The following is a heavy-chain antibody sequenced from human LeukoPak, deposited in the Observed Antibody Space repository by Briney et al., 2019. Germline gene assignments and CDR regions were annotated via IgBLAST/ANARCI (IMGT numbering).Heavy chain of an antibody. Sequence: GGSLRLSCAASGFTFSDYYMSWIRQAPGKGLEWVSYISSSSSYTNYADSVRGRFTISRDNAKNSLYLQMNSLRAEDTAVFYCARDLSGSYYFDYWGQGTLVTVSS. D-gene: IGHD1-26*01. V-gene: IGHV3-11*05. CDR3: ARDLSGSYYFDY. J-gene: IGHJ4*02. CDR2: ISSSSSYT. CDR1: GFTFSDYY.